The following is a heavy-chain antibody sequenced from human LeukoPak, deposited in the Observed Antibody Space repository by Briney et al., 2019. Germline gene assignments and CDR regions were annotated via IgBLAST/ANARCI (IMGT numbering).Heavy chain of an antibody. Sequence: PGGSLRLSCAASGFTFSTCGMHWVRQAPGKGLEWVAFIQYDGSDKDYADSVKGRFTISRDNAKNSLYLQMNSLRAEDTALYYCAKDMGPYYYGDYYYGMDVWGQGTTVTVSS. V-gene: IGHV3-30*02. CDR2: IQYDGSDK. J-gene: IGHJ6*02. CDR1: GFTFSTCG. CDR3: AKDMGPYYYGDYYYGMDV. D-gene: IGHD3-10*01.